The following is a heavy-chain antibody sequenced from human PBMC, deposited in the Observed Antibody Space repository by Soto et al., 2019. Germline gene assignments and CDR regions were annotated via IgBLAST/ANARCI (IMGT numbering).Heavy chain of an antibody. J-gene: IGHJ3*02. D-gene: IGHD3-10*01. V-gene: IGHV3-21*01. Sequence: GGSLRLSCAASEFTFSSYSMNWVRQAPGKGLEWVSSIGRSSSYIYYADSVKGRFIISRDNAKNSLYLQMNSLRAEDTAVYYCTSTMAGAFDIWGQGTMVTVSS. CDR1: EFTFSSYS. CDR2: IGRSSSYI. CDR3: TSTMAGAFDI.